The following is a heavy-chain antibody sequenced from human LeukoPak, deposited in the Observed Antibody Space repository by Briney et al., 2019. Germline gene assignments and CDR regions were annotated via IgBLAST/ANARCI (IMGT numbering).Heavy chain of an antibody. J-gene: IGHJ4*02. V-gene: IGHV4-59*01. D-gene: IGHD5-18*01. CDR1: GGSISSYY. CDR3: ASSPDTAMGEIDY. CDR2: IYYSGST. Sequence: SETLSLTCTVSGGSISSYYWSWIRQPPGKGLEWIGYIYYSGSTNYNPSLKSRVTISVDTSKNQFSLKLSSVTAADTAVYYCASSPDTAMGEIDYWGQGTLVTVSS.